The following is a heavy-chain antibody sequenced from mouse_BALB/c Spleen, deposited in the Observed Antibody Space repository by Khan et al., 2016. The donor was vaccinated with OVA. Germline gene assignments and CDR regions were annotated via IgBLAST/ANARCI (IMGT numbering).Heavy chain of an antibody. CDR1: GYTFTDYA. D-gene: IGHD2-2*01. J-gene: IGHJ4*01. Sequence: QVQLKESGAELVRPGVSVKISCKGSGYTFTDYAMYWVKQSHAKSLEWIGVISTYYGDASYNQKFKGKATMTVANSSSTAYMELARLTSEDSAIYFCARKGYGNERGDMDYWGQGTSVTVSS. V-gene: IGHV1S137*01. CDR3: ARKGYGNERGDMDY. CDR2: ISTYYGDA.